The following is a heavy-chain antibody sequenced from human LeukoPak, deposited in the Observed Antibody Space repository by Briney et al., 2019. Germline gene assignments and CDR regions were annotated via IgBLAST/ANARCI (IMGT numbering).Heavy chain of an antibody. CDR1: GGSISSYY. CDR3: ASSSGSDSRIDY. D-gene: IGHD1-26*01. V-gene: IGHV4-59*01. J-gene: IGHJ4*02. CDR2: IYYSGST. Sequence: SETLSLTCTVSGGSISSYYWSWIRQPPGKGLEWIGYIYYSGSTNYNPSLKSRVTISVDTSKNQFPLKLSSVTAADTAVYYCASSSGSDSRIDYWGQGTLVTVSS.